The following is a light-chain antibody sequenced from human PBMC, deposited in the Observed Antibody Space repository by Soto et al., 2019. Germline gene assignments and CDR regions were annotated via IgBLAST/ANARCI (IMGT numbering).Light chain of an antibody. CDR1: QSIDHS. Sequence: EVVLTQSPGTLSVSPGERATLSCTASQSIDHSLAWYQEKPGQAPRLLIYTASTRATGVPARFSGGGSGTEFTLTISSRQSEDFAVYYCQQFHRWPITFGQGTRLEI. CDR3: QQFHRWPIT. CDR2: TAS. J-gene: IGKJ5*01. V-gene: IGKV3-15*01.